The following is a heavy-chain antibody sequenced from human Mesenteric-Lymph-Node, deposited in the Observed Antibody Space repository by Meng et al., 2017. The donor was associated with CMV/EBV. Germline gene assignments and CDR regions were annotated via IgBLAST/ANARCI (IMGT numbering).Heavy chain of an antibody. Sequence: GGSLRLSCAASGFTFSSYWMHWVRQAPGKGLVWVSSISGGSTYYADSRKGRFTISRDNAKNSLYLQMNSLRAEDTAVYYCARAKDIIVVPAGYGMDVWGQGTTVTVSS. CDR2: ISGGST. CDR1: GFTFSSYW. CDR3: ARAKDIIVVPAGYGMDV. D-gene: IGHD2-2*01. V-gene: IGHV3-69-1*01. J-gene: IGHJ6*02.